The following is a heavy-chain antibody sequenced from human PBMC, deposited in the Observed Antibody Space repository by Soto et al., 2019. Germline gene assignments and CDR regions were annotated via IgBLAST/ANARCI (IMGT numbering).Heavy chain of an antibody. CDR3: ARDPLGYSSSHFFDQ. Sequence: QVQLQESGPGLVKPSETLSVTCSVSGASVSSGSHYWSWIRQPPGKGLEWFGFIYYSVSTNYNLSLNSRDTISVDTSKNQFSLKVSSVTAADTAVYFCARDPLGYSSSHFFDQWGQGTLVTVSS. D-gene: IGHD6-6*01. CDR1: GASVSSGSHY. V-gene: IGHV4-61*01. CDR2: IYYSVST. J-gene: IGHJ4*02.